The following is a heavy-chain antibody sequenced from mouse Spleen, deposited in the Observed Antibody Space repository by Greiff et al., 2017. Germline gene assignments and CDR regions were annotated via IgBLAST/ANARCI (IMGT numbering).Heavy chain of an antibody. CDR1: GYTFTSYW. CDR2: IHPNSGST. CDR3: AGYDYDVFAY. D-gene: IGHD2-4*01. J-gene: IGHJ3*01. V-gene: IGHV1-64*01. Sequence: QVQLKQPGAELVKPGASVKLSCKASGYTFTSYWMHWVKQRPGQGLEWIGMIHPNSGSTNYNEKFKSKATLTVDKSSSTAYMQLSSLTSEDSAVYYCAGYDYDVFAYWGQGTLVTVSA.